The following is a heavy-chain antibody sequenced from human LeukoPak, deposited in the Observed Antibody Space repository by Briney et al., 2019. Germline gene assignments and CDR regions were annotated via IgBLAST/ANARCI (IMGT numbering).Heavy chain of an antibody. D-gene: IGHD6-6*01. J-gene: IGHJ6*03. CDR3: AKAPPYSSSPEGYMDV. CDR2: IRYDGSNK. CDR1: GFTFSSYG. V-gene: IGHV3-30*02. Sequence: PGGSLRLSCAASGFTFSSYGMHWVRQAPGKGLEWVALIRYDGSNKYYADSVKGRFTISRDNSKNTLYLQMNSLRAEDTAVYYCAKAPPYSSSPEGYMDVWGKGTTVTVSS.